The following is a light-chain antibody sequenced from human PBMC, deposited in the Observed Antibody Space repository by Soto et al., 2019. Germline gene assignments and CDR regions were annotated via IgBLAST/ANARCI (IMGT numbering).Light chain of an antibody. V-gene: IGLV4-69*01. CDR2: VNSDGSH. CDR1: SGHSSYT. Sequence: QPVLTQSPSASASLGGSVNLTCTLSSGHSSYTIAWHQQQPEKAPRYLMKVNSDGSHNKGDGIPDRFSGSSSGAGRHLIISSLQSEDEGDYYCQSWGTGIQVFGGGTKLTVL. CDR3: QSWGTGIQV. J-gene: IGLJ2*01.